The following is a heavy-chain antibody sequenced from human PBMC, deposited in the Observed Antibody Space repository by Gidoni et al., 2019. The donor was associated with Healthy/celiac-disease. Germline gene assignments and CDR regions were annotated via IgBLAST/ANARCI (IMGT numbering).Heavy chain of an antibody. V-gene: IGHV4-39*07. CDR2: IYYSGST. CDR1: GGPISSSSYY. Sequence: SLTCTVSGGPISSSSYYWGWIRQPPGKGLEWIGSIYYSGSTYYNPSLKSRVTISVDTSKNQFSLKLSSVTAADTAVYYCARASAAGVAFDIWGQGTMVTVSS. J-gene: IGHJ3*02. D-gene: IGHD6-13*01. CDR3: ARASAAGVAFDI.